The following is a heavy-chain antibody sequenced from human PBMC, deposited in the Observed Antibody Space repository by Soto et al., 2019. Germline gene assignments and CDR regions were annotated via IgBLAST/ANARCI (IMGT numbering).Heavy chain of an antibody. CDR2: IRPDNGNR. D-gene: IGHD1-20*01. Sequence: GSVQVSCQTSGYTFRTSGISWVRQAPGQGLAWVGWIRPDNGNRKSAQRLQGRVTLTTDTSASTAYMELRSLTSDDTAMYYCARDTESNRYNDWGQGTLGTVPS. J-gene: IGHJ1*01. CDR3: ARDTESNRYND. CDR1: GYTFRTSG. V-gene: IGHV1-18*01.